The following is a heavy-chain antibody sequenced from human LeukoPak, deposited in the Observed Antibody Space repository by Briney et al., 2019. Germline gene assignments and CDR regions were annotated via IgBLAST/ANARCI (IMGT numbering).Heavy chain of an antibody. CDR3: ARDRDSSGWIDAFDI. Sequence: SVKVSCKASGGTFSSYAISWVRRAPGQGLEWMGGIIPIFGTANYAQKFQGRVTITADKSTSTAYMELSSLRSEDTAVYYCARDRDSSGWIDAFDIWGQGTMVTVSS. J-gene: IGHJ3*02. CDR2: IIPIFGTA. V-gene: IGHV1-69*06. CDR1: GGTFSSYA. D-gene: IGHD6-19*01.